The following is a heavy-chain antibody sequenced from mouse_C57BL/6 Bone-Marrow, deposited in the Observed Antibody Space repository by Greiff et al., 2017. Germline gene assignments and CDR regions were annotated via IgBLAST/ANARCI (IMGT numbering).Heavy chain of an antibody. Sequence: EVQLQQSGPGLVKPSQSLSLTCSVTGYSITSGYYWNWIRQFPGNKLEWMGYISYDGSNNYNPSLKNRISITRDPSKNQFFLKLNSVTTEDTATYYCARINYYGSSRYFDVWGTGTTVTVSS. CDR3: ARINYYGSSRYFDV. CDR1: GYSITSGYY. J-gene: IGHJ1*03. CDR2: ISYDGSN. D-gene: IGHD1-1*01. V-gene: IGHV3-6*01.